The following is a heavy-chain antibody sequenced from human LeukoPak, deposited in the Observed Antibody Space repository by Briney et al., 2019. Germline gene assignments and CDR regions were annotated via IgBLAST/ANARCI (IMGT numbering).Heavy chain of an antibody. D-gene: IGHD5-24*01. CDR2: IYHTGTT. CDR1: GYSIRSGYH. J-gene: IGHJ5*02. V-gene: IGHV4-38-2*01. CDR3: ARSNSPPRDGYNYGWFDP. Sequence: PSETLSLTCAVSGYSIRSGYHWGWIRQAPGKGLEWIGNIYHTGTTYYNPSLKSRVTISVDTSENHFSLKLSSVTAADTAVYYCARSNSPPRDGYNYGWFDPWGQGTLVTVSS.